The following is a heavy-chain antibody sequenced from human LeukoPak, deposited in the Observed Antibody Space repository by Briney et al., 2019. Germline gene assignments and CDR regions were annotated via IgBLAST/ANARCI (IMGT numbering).Heavy chain of an antibody. J-gene: IGHJ4*02. CDR3: ARGSSSYADY. D-gene: IGHD6-6*01. Sequence: PGGSLRLSCAASGFTFSAYAMNWVRQAPGKGLEWVSYISSSGSTIYYADSVKGRFTISRDNAKNSLYLQMNSLRAEDTAVYYCARGSSSYADYWGQGTLVTVSS. CDR1: GFTFSAYA. V-gene: IGHV3-11*01. CDR2: ISSSGSTI.